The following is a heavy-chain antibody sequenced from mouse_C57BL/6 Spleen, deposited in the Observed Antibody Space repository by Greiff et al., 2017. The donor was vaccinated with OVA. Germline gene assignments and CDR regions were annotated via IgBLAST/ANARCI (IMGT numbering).Heavy chain of an antibody. CDR3: TLYDDAGYYFDY. V-gene: IGHV14-4*01. D-gene: IGHD2-3*01. Sequence: VQLQQSGAELVRPGASVKLSCTASGFNIKDDYMHWVKQRPEQGLEWIGWIDPENGDTEYASKFQGKATITADTSSNTAYLQLSSLTSEDTAVYYCTLYDDAGYYFDYWGQGTTLTVSS. CDR1: GFNIKDDY. J-gene: IGHJ2*01. CDR2: IDPENGDT.